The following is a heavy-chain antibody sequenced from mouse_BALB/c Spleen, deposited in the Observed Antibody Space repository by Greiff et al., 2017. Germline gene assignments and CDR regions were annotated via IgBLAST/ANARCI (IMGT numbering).Heavy chain of an antibody. CDR1: GFTFSSYT. J-gene: IGHJ2*01. D-gene: IGHD4-1*01. Sequence: EVKLEESGGGLVKPGGSLKLSCAASGFTFSSYTMSWVRQTPEKRLEWVATISSGGGNTYYPDSVKGRFTISRDNAKNNLYLQMSSLRSEDTALYYCARLGRSHYFDYWGQGTTLTVSS. CDR2: ISSGGGNT. V-gene: IGHV5-9*03. CDR3: ARLGRSHYFDY.